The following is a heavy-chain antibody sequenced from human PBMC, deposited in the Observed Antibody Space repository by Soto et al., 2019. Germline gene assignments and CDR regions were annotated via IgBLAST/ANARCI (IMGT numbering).Heavy chain of an antibody. J-gene: IGHJ4*02. CDR2: INSDGST. V-gene: IGHV3-53*01. CDR3: ARSGYSLARGY. CDR1: GFLVNSAY. D-gene: IGHD5-18*01. Sequence: EVQLVESGGGLIPPGGSLRLSCAASGFLVNSAYMTWVRQAPGKGLEWLSMINSDGSTLYAESVKGRFTISRDNSKNRLDLQMNSLRAEDTAMYYCARSGYSLARGYWGQGTLVIVTS.